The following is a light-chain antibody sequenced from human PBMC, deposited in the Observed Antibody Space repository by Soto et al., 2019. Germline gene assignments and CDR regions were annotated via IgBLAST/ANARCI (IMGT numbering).Light chain of an antibody. V-gene: IGLV2-8*01. J-gene: IGLJ2*01. CDR2: EVT. CDR3: SSYAGSNNVL. CDR1: NSDVGGYNY. Sequence: QSALTQPPSASGSPGQSVTISCTGTNSDVGGYNYVSWYQQHPGKAPKVMIYEVTKRPSGVPDRFSGSKSGNTASLTVSGLQAEDEDDYYCSSYAGSNNVLFGGGTKLTVL.